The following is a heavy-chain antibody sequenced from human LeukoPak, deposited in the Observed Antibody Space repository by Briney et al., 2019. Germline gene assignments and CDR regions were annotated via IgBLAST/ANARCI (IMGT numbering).Heavy chain of an antibody. J-gene: IGHJ4*02. CDR2: ISSSGSTI. V-gene: IGHV3-48*03. D-gene: IGHD3-22*01. Sequence: HPGGSLRLSCAASGFTFSSYEMDWVRQAPGKGLEWVSYISSSGSTIYYADSVKGRFTISRDNSKNTLYLQMNSLRAEDTAVYYCAKDVLRANYYDSSPYYFDYWGQGTLVTVSS. CDR3: AKDVLRANYYDSSPYYFDY. CDR1: GFTFSSYE.